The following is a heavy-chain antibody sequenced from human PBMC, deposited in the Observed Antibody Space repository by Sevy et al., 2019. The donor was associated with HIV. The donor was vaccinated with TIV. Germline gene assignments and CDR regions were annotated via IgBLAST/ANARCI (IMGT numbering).Heavy chain of an antibody. D-gene: IGHD2-21*01. CDR3: VRGPNCGVGGCQQISPYCLDV. J-gene: IGHJ6*03. Sequence: GGSLRLSCAASGFTFSDHYVDWVRQAPGKGLEWVGRIRNRPNTYTTEYAAYVEGRFTISRDDSKNSLYLQINSLKTEDSAVYYCVRGPNCGVGGCQQISPYCLDVWGKGATVTVSS. V-gene: IGHV3-72*01. CDR2: IRNRPNTYTT. CDR1: GFTFSDHY.